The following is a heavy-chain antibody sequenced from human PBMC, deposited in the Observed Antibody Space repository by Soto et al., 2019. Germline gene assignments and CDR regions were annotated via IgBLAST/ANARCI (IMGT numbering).Heavy chain of an antibody. D-gene: IGHD6-13*01. Sequence: SETLSLTCAVYGGSFSGYYWSWIRQPPGRGLEWIGEINHSGSTNYNPSLKSRVTISVDTSKNQFSLKLSSVSAADTAIYYCARLRASSWYIGGYLDYWGLGTLVTVSS. CDR1: GGSFSGYY. CDR3: ARLRASSWYIGGYLDY. J-gene: IGHJ4*02. CDR2: INHSGST. V-gene: IGHV4-34*01.